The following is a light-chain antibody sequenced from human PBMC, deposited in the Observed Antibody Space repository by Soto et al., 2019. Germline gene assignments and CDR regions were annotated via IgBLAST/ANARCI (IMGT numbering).Light chain of an antibody. V-gene: IGKV1-39*01. J-gene: IGKJ4*01. CDR2: AAS. Sequence: QMTQSPPSLSASVGDRLTITCRASQGISTYLNWYRQKPGKAPELLIYAASSLQSGVPSRFSGSGSGTDFTLTISSLQPEDFATYYCQQSYSTPLTFGGGTKVDI. CDR3: QQSYSTPLT. CDR1: QGISTY.